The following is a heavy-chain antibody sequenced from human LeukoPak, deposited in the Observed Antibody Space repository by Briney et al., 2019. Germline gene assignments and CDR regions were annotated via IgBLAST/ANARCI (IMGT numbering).Heavy chain of an antibody. CDR3: DVVTPAGDVRESY. CDR1: GFTFSSYG. V-gene: IGHV3-30*03. CDR2: ISYDGGNK. D-gene: IGHD5-24*01. J-gene: IGHJ4*02. Sequence: GRSLRLSCAISGFTFSSYGMHWVRQAPGKGLEWVAVISYDGGNKCHADSVKGRFTISRDNSKSSLFLQMNSLRAEDTAVYYCDVVTPAGDVRESYWGQGILVTVSS.